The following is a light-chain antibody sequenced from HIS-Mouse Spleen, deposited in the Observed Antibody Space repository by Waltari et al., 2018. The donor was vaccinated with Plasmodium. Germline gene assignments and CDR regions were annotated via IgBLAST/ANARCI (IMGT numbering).Light chain of an antibody. V-gene: IGKV1-5*03. J-gene: IGKJ4*01. CDR3: QQYNSYSLT. Sequence: DIQMTQSPSTLSASVGDRVTITCRASQSISSWLAWYQQKPGKAPKLLIYKASSLESGFPSRFSGSGSGTEFTLTISSLQPDDFATYYCQQYNSYSLTVGGGTKVEIK. CDR2: KAS. CDR1: QSISSW.